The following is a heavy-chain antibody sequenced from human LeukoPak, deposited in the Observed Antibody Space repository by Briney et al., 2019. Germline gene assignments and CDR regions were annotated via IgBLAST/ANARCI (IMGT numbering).Heavy chain of an antibody. CDR1: GYTFTSYG. J-gene: IGHJ4*02. Sequence: ASVKVSCKASGYTFTSYGISWVRQAPGQGLEWMGWISAYNGNTNYAQKLRGRVTMTTDTSTSTAYMELSSLRSEDTAVYYCARGDTYYYGSGSYYRDFDYWGQGTLVTVSS. CDR2: ISAYNGNT. D-gene: IGHD3-10*01. CDR3: ARGDTYYYGSGSYYRDFDY. V-gene: IGHV1-18*01.